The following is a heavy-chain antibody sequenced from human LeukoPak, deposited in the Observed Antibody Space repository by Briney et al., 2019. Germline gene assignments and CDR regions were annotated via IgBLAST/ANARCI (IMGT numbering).Heavy chain of an antibody. D-gene: IGHD6-13*01. V-gene: IGHV3-30*18. J-gene: IGHJ6*03. CDR3: AKAGYSSSWYTIEYYYYMDV. CDR2: ISYDASNK. CDR1: GFTFSSYG. Sequence: GGSLRLSCAASGFTFSSYGMHWVRQAPGKGLEWVAVISYDASNKYYADSVKGRFTISRDNSKNTLYLQMNSLRSEDTAVYYCAKAGYSSSWYTIEYYYYMDVWGKGTTVTVSS.